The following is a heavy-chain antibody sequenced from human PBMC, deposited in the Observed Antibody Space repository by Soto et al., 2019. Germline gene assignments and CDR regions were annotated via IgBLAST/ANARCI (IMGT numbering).Heavy chain of an antibody. CDR3: AREENCSGGTCYSEYFHR. CDR1: GYLFTAYS. J-gene: IGHJ1*01. D-gene: IGHD2-15*01. CDR2: VNPSGGST. V-gene: IGHV1-46*01. Sequence: GPPVKVSCKASGYLFTAYSMHWVRLAPGQGLEWMGVVNPSGGSTKYAQNFQGRVTMTRDTSTTTIYMELSSLRSDDTAIYYCAREENCSGGTCYSEYFHRLGQGTLVTVSS.